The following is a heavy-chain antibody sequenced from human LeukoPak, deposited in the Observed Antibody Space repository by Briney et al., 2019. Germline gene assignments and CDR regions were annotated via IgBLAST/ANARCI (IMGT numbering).Heavy chain of an antibody. CDR1: GFTLSSYA. D-gene: IGHD6-19*01. Sequence: GGSLRLSCAASGFTLSSYAMRWVRHAPGKGREWVSSISSSTSYMFYADSVRGRFNISRDNTKNSLYLQMNSLRAEDTAVYYCARDRGSGWHTFDYWGQGTLVTVSS. CDR3: ARDRGSGWHTFDY. J-gene: IGHJ4*02. CDR2: ISSSTSYM. V-gene: IGHV3-21*01.